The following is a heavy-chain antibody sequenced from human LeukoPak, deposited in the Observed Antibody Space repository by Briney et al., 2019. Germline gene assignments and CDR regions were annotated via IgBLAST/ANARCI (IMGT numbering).Heavy chain of an antibody. D-gene: IGHD5-12*01. J-gene: IGHJ6*02. Sequence: GASVKVSCKASGYTFTSYGISWVRQAPGQGLEWMGWISAYNGNTNYAQKLQGRVTMTTDTSTSTAFMELRSLRSDDTAVYYCARFIPGYSGYDFDYGMDVWGQGTTVTVSS. CDR3: ARFIPGYSGYDFDYGMDV. CDR1: GYTFTSYG. V-gene: IGHV1-18*01. CDR2: ISAYNGNT.